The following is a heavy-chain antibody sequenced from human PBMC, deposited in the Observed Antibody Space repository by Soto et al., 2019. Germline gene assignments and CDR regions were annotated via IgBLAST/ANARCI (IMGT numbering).Heavy chain of an antibody. Sequence: SETLSLTGTVSGGSSSRYYWSWIRQPPGKGLEWIGYIYYSGSTNYNPSLKSRVTISVDTSKNQFSLKLSSVTAADTAVYYCARRWGTYFDYWGQGTLVTVSS. CDR2: IYYSGST. J-gene: IGHJ4*02. CDR3: ARRWGTYFDY. V-gene: IGHV4-59*01. D-gene: IGHD7-27*01. CDR1: GGSSSRYY.